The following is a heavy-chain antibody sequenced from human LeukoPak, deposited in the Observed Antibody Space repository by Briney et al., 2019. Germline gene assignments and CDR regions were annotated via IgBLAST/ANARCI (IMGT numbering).Heavy chain of an antibody. CDR3: ARAGYDFTGRAY. CDR1: VFTFSDYY. D-gene: IGHD3/OR15-3a*01. J-gene: IGHJ4*02. CDR2: ISSGGSTI. Sequence: GGSLRLSCAASVFTFSDYYMSWIRQAPGKGLEWVSYISSGGSTIYHADSVKGRFTVSRDNAKNSLYLQMNSLRAEDTAVYYCARAGYDFTGRAYWGQGTLVTVSS. V-gene: IGHV3-11*04.